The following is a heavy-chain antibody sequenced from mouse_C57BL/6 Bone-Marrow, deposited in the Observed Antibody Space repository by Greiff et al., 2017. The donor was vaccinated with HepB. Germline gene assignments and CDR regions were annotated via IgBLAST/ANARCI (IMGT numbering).Heavy chain of an antibody. V-gene: IGHV5-17*01. D-gene: IGHD1-1*01. CDR3: ARGFITTGYFDV. J-gene: IGHJ1*03. CDR2: ISSGSSTI. CDR1: GFTFSDYG. Sequence: EVMLVESGGGLVKPGGSLKLSCAASGFTFSDYGMHWVRQAPEQGLEWVAYISSGSSTIYYADTLKGRFTISRDNAKNTLFLQMTSLRSEDTAMYYCARGFITTGYFDVWGTGTTVTVSS.